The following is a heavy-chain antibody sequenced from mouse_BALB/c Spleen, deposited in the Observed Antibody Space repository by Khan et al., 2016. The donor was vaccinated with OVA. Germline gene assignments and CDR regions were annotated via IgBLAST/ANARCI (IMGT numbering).Heavy chain of an antibody. D-gene: IGHD4-1*01. V-gene: IGHV5-6*01. J-gene: IGHJ3*01. CDR3: GSQLTGSFAY. CDR1: GFTFSNYG. Sequence: EVELVESGGDLVKPGGSLKLSCAASGFTFSNYGMSWVRQIPDKSLEWIATINRDGTYTYYTDSVKGRSTISRNNSTNTPYMEMSSLTSEDTAIFYCGSQLTGSFAYWGQGTLVTVSA. CDR2: INRDGTYT.